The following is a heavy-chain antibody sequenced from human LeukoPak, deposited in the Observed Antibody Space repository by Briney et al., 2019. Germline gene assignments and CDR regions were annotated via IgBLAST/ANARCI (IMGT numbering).Heavy chain of an antibody. J-gene: IGHJ3*02. V-gene: IGHV4-59*01. CDR3: ARGATLSRQLLGGYFDI. CDR2: ISYSGST. CDR1: GGSTSSYY. Sequence: SETLSLTCTVSGGSTSSYYWRWLRQPPGKGLEWSGYISYSGSTNYNHSLKRRVIISVDTSKNQSSLKLSSVTAADTAVYYCARGATLSRQLLGGYFDIWGQGTMVTVSS. D-gene: IGHD3-22*01.